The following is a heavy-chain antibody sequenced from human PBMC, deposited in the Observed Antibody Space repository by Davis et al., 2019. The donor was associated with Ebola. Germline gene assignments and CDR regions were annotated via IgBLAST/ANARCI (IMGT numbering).Heavy chain of an antibody. CDR1: GYTFTSYG. Sequence: AASVKVSCKASGYTFTSYGISWVRQAPGQGLEWMGWISAYNGNTNYAQKLQGRVTMTTDTSTSTVYMELSSLRYEDTAVYYCATLDILTAYIPYAMDVWGQGTTVIVS. D-gene: IGHD3-9*01. CDR3: ATLDILTAYIPYAMDV. CDR2: ISAYNGNT. J-gene: IGHJ6*02. V-gene: IGHV1-18*01.